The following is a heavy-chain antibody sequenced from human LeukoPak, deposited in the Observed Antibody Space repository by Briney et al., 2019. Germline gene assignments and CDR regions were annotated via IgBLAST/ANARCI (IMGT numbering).Heavy chain of an antibody. CDR3: AREVVAAAGTVDY. J-gene: IGHJ4*02. Sequence: SETLSLTCTVSGGSISSYYWSWIRQPPGKGLEWIGYIYYSGSTNYNPSLKSRVTISVDTSKNQFSLKLSSVTAADTAVYYCAREVVAAAGTVDYWGQGTLVIVSS. CDR1: GGSISSYY. V-gene: IGHV4-59*01. CDR2: IYYSGST. D-gene: IGHD6-13*01.